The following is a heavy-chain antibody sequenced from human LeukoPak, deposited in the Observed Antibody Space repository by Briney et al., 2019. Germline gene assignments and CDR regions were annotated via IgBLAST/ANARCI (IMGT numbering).Heavy chain of an antibody. CDR2: LYSGGHT. J-gene: IGHJ6*02. CDR3: ARGLGAAAALVDV. Sequence: PGGSLRLSCAASGFTISSYAMSWVRRAPGKDLEWAAVLYSGGHTLYADSVKGRFTISRDSSKNTLFLQMSSLRVDDTAVYYCARGLGAAAALVDVWGQGTAVTVS. V-gene: IGHV3-66*01. CDR1: GFTISSYA. D-gene: IGHD6-25*01.